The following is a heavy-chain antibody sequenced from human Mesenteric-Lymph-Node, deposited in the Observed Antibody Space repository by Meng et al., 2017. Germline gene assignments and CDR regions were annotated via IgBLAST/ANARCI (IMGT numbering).Heavy chain of an antibody. CDR3: KHRPMTSAYYYFDY. J-gene: IGHJ4*02. CDR2: IDCDDDK. CDR1: GFSVSISGVG. Sequence: QTTLQQHSAPVPKPTQTLPPTCPFSGFSVSISGVGVGWSRQPPGKALEWLARIDCDDDKRYSPSLKSKLTITKDTSKNQVVLTMTNMNSVDTATYYGKHRPMTSAYYYFDYWGQGTLVTVSS. D-gene: IGHD3-22*01. V-gene: IGHV2-5*02.